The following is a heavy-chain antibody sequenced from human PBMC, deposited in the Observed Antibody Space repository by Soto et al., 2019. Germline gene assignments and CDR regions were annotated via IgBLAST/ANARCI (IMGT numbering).Heavy chain of an antibody. J-gene: IGHJ6*02. CDR1: GFTIRSYG. CDR3: AREMGGWNYGKGVYQYAAMDV. D-gene: IGHD1-7*01. V-gene: IGHV3-33*01. Sequence: QGQLVESGGGVVQPGTSLRLSCEASGFTIRSYGMHWVRQAPGKGLEWVAIIWYDGSVKYYADSVNGRFTISRDNSKNTLYLQMNSLRTEDAAVYYCAREMGGWNYGKGVYQYAAMDVLGQGTTVTVSS. CDR2: IWYDGSVK.